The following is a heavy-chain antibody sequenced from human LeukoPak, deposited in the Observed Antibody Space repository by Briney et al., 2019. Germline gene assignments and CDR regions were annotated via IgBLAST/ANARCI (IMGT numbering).Heavy chain of an antibody. CDR2: MNPNSGNT. J-gene: IGHJ6*02. V-gene: IGHV1-8*01. CDR1: GYTFTSYD. D-gene: IGHD2-2*01. Sequence: ASVKVSCKASGYTFTSYDINWVRQATGQGLEWMGWMNPNSGNTGYAQKFQGRVTMTRNTSISTAYMELSSLRSEDTAVYYCARVGEYCTSSTCAVWGQGTTVAVSS. CDR3: ARVGEYCTSSTCAV.